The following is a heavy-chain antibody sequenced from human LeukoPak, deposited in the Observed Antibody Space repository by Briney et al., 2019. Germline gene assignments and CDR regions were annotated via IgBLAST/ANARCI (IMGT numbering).Heavy chain of an antibody. CDR3: ASDGRVFEYYYDSSDYFTFFDY. CDR2: IIPVYGSA. CDR1: GGTFSSYA. Sequence: SVKVSCKASGGTFSSYAISWVRQAPGQGLEWMGGIIPVYGSATYAQNFQGRVTITADESTTTAYMELSSLRSEDTAVYYCASDGRVFEYYYDSSDYFTFFDYWGQGTLVTVSS. V-gene: IGHV1-69*13. J-gene: IGHJ4*02. D-gene: IGHD3-22*01.